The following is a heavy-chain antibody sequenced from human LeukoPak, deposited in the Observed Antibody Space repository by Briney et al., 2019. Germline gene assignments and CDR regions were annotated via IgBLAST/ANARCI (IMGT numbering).Heavy chain of an antibody. D-gene: IGHD3-10*01. CDR3: ARGLDPASVSYSY. CDR2: INHSGST. V-gene: IGHV4-34*01. J-gene: IGHJ4*02. Sequence: PSETLSLTCAVYGGSFSGYYWSWIRQPPGKGLEWIGEINHSGSTNYNPSLKSRVTISVDTSKNQFSLKLSSVTAADTAVYYSARGLDPASVSYSYWRQGTLVTVSS. CDR1: GGSFSGYY.